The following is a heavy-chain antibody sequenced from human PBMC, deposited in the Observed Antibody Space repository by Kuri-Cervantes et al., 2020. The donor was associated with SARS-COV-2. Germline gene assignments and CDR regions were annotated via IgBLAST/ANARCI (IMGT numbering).Heavy chain of an antibody. D-gene: IGHD7-27*01. CDR1: GGSVSSGSYY. Sequence: SETLSLTCTVSGGSVSSGSYYWSWMRQPPGKGLEWIGYIYYSGGNKYNPSLKSRVTISVDTSKNQFSLKLSSVTAADTAVYYCAREWLTNWGRPDDAFDIWGQGTMVTVSS. CDR3: AREWLTNWGRPDDAFDI. V-gene: IGHV4-61*01. CDR2: IYYSGGN. J-gene: IGHJ3*02.